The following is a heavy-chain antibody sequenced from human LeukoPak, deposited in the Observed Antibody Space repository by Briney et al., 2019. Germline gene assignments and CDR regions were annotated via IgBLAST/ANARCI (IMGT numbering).Heavy chain of an antibody. CDR3: AKAPGPAAVGGFDY. D-gene: IGHD2-2*01. J-gene: IGHJ4*02. Sequence: GGSLRLSCAASGFTFSSYAMSWVRQAPGKGLEWVSATSGSGDSTYYADSVKGRFTISRDNSKNTLYLQMNSLRVEDTAVYYCAKAPGPAAVGGFDYWGQGTLVTVSS. CDR2: TSGSGDST. V-gene: IGHV3-23*01. CDR1: GFTFSSYA.